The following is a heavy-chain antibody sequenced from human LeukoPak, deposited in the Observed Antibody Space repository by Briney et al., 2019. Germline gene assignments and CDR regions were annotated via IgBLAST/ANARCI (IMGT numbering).Heavy chain of an antibody. CDR2: IKSKTDGETT. D-gene: IGHD2-21*02. CDR3: ATRMTSNRYFDY. V-gene: IGHV3-15*01. Sequence: GGSLRLSCAASGFTFTNAWMSWVRQAPGKGLEWVGRIKSKTDGETTDYAAPVKGRFTISRDDSINTVYLHMNSLKTEDTAVYYRATRMTSNRYFDYWGQGTLVTVSS. J-gene: IGHJ4*02. CDR1: GFTFTNAW.